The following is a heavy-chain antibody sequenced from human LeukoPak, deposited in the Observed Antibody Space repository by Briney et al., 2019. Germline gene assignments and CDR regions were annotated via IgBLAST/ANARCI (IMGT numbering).Heavy chain of an antibody. CDR3: AEEAYYGSGSYYNGRDY. V-gene: IGHV3-23*01. CDR2: ISGTGDTT. D-gene: IGHD3-10*01. Sequence: GGSLRLSCAASGFTFSTYAMIWVRQAPGKGLEWVSAISGTGDTTYYADSVKGRFTISRDNSKNTLCLQMNSLRADDTAVYYCAEEAYYGSGSYYNGRDYWGQGTLVTVSS. J-gene: IGHJ4*02. CDR1: GFTFSTYA.